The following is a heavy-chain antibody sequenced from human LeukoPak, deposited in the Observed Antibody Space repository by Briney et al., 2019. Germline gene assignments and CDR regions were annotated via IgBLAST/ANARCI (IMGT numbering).Heavy chain of an antibody. CDR3: AREVYGSGSYSGMDV. D-gene: IGHD3-10*01. J-gene: IGHJ6*02. CDR1: GYTFTSYG. Sequence: GASVKVSCKASGYTFTSYGISWVRQAPGQGLEWMGWISAYNGNTNYAQKLQGRVTMTTDTSTSTAYMVLRSLRSDDTAVYYCAREVYGSGSYSGMDVWGQGTTVTVSS. V-gene: IGHV1-18*01. CDR2: ISAYNGNT.